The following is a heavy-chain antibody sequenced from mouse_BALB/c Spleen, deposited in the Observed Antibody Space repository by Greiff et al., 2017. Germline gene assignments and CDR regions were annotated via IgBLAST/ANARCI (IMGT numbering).Heavy chain of an antibody. CDR1: GYAFTSYN. D-gene: IGHD1-1*01. CDR2: IDPYNGGT. Sequence: VQLKESGPELVKPGASVKVSCKASGYAFTSYNMYWVKQSHGKSLEWIGYIDPYNGGTSYNQKFKGKATLTVDKSSSTAYMHLNSLTSEDSAVYYCARWYYYGSSYYAMDYWGQGTSVTVSS. J-gene: IGHJ4*01. V-gene: IGHV1S135*01. CDR3: ARWYYYGSSYYAMDY.